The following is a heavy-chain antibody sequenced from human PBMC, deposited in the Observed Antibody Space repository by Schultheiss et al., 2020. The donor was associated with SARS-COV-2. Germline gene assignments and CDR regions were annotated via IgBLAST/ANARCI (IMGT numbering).Heavy chain of an antibody. J-gene: IGHJ4*02. CDR3: ARIFAGYCSSTSCQRKRTFDY. Sequence: SETLSLTCSVSGGSMNHYYWSWIRQPVGKGLEWIGEINHSGSTNYNPSLKSRVTISVDTSKNQFSLKLSSVTAADTAVYYCARIFAGYCSSTSCQRKRTFDYWGQGTLVTVSS. V-gene: IGHV4-34*01. CDR2: INHSGST. D-gene: IGHD2-2*01. CDR1: GGSMNHYY.